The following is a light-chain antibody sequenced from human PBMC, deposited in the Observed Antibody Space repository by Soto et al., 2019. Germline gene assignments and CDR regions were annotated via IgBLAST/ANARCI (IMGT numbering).Light chain of an antibody. Sequence: AIRMTQSPSSLSASTGDRVTITCRASQGISSYLAWYQQKPGKAPKLLIYAASTLQSGVPSRFSGSGSGTDFTLTISCLQSEGFATYYCQQYYSYPWTFGQGTKV. CDR3: QQYYSYPWT. V-gene: IGKV1-8*01. J-gene: IGKJ1*01. CDR1: QGISSY. CDR2: AAS.